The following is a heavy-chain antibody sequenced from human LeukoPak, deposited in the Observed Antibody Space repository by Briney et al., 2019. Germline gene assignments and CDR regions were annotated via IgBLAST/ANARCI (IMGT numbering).Heavy chain of an antibody. CDR3: ARHNSRFQFDY. V-gene: IGHV4-59*08. J-gene: IGHJ4*02. D-gene: IGHD2/OR15-2a*01. Sequence: SETLSLTCTVSGGSISSYYWSWVRQPPGKGLEWIGYIYYSGSTNYNPSLKSRVTISVDTSKNQFSLKLSSVTAADTAVYYCARHNSRFQFDYWGQGTLVTVSS. CDR1: GGSISSYY. CDR2: IYYSGST.